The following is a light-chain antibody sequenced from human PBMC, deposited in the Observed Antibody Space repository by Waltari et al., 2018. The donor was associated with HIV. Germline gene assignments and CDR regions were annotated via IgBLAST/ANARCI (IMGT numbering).Light chain of an antibody. CDR2: KAS. V-gene: IGKV1-5*03. Sequence: DIQMTQSPSTLSASVGDRVTITCRANQSISTWLAWYQQKPGKAPKLLMYKASTLETGVPSRFSGSGSGTEFTLTISSLQPDDFATYFCQQYNSYSYTFGQGTKLESK. J-gene: IGKJ2*01. CDR1: QSISTW. CDR3: QQYNSYSYT.